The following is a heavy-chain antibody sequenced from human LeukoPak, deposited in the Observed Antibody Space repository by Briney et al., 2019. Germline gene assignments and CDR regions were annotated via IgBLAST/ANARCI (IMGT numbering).Heavy chain of an antibody. CDR2: IYYSGST. V-gene: IGHV4-31*03. Sequence: SETLSLTGTVAGGSSSSGGYYWSWIRQHRGKGLEWIGYIYYSGSTYDNPSLKSRVTISVDTSKNQFSLKLSSVTAADTAVYYCAGGLEAFDIWGQGTMVTVSS. CDR1: GGSSSSGGYY. J-gene: IGHJ3*02. D-gene: IGHD3/OR15-3a*01. CDR3: AGGLEAFDI.